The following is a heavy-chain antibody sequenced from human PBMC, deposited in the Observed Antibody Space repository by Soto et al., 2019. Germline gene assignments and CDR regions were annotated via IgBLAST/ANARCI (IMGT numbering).Heavy chain of an antibody. D-gene: IGHD6-13*01. CDR3: ARSEQLVPERGENWFDP. CDR2: INPSGGST. CDR1: GYTFTSYG. J-gene: IGHJ5*02. Sequence: ASVKVSCKASGYTFTSYGINWVRQAPGQGLEWMGIINPSGGSTSYAQKFQGRVTMTRDTSTSTVYMELSGLRSEDTAVYYCARSEQLVPERGENWFDPWGQGTLVTVSS. V-gene: IGHV1-46*01.